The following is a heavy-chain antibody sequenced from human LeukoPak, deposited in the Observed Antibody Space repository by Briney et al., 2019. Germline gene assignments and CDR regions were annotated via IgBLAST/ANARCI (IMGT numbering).Heavy chain of an antibody. V-gene: IGHV4-34*01. CDR2: INHRGST. D-gene: IGHD3-10*01. CDR3: ARGDTMVRGVIMRGWFDP. CDR1: GGSFSDYY. Sequence: ASETLSLTCAISGGSFSDYYWTWIRQPPGKGLEWIGEINHRGSTNYNPSLKSRVIISVDTSKNQFSLKLNSVTAADTAIYYCARGDTMVRGVIMRGWFDPWGQGTLVTVSS. J-gene: IGHJ5*02.